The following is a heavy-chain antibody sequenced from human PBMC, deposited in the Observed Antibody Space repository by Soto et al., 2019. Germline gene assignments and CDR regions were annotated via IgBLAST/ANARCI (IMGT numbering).Heavy chain of an antibody. CDR1: GFTFSSYA. CDR2: ISYDGSNK. Sequence: PGGSLRLSCAASGFTFSSYAMHWVRQAPGKGLEWVAVISYDGSNKYYADSVKDRFTISRDNSKNTLYLQMNSLRAEDTAVYYCASLGRVTTAYYFDYWGQGTLVTVSS. D-gene: IGHD2-21*02. CDR3: ASLGRVTTAYYFDY. V-gene: IGHV3-30-3*01. J-gene: IGHJ4*02.